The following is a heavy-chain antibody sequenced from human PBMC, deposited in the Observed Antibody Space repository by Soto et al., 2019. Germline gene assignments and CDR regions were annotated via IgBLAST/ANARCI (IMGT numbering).Heavy chain of an antibody. CDR2: TYYRSKWYN. J-gene: IGHJ6*02. V-gene: IGHV6-1*01. D-gene: IGHD2-15*01. CDR3: ARDPEFLGYCSGGSCYGNYYYGMDV. Sequence: SQTLSLPCAISGDSVSSNSAAWNWIRQSPSRGLEWLGRTYYRSKWYNDYAVSVKSRITINPDTSKNQFSLQLNSVTPEDTAVYYCARDPEFLGYCSGGSCYGNYYYGMDVWGQGTTVTVSS. CDR1: GDSVSSNSAA.